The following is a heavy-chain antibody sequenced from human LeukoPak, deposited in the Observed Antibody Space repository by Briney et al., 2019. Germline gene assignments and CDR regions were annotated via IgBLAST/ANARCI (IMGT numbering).Heavy chain of an antibody. J-gene: IGHJ4*02. CDR3: AREAFGGVFPY. Sequence: ASVKVSCKASGYTFTGYYMHWVRQAPGQGLEWMGRINPSTGGTKYAQKFQGRVTLTRDTSVTTAYMDLNRLRSDDTAVYYCAREAFGGVFPYWGQGTLVTVSS. CDR1: GYTFTGYY. CDR2: INPSTGGT. V-gene: IGHV1-2*06. D-gene: IGHD3-16*01.